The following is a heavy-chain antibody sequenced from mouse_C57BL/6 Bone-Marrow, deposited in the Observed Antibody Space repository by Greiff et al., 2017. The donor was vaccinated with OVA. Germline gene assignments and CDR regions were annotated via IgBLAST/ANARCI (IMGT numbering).Heavy chain of an antibody. Sequence: QVQLKQSGPELVKPGASVKISCKASGYAFSSSWMNWVKQRPGKGLEWIGRIYPGDGDTNYNGKFKGKATLTADKSSSTAYMQLSSLTSEDSAVYFCARHGSSPLPFDVWGTGTTVTVSS. CDR2: IYPGDGDT. CDR1: GYAFSSSW. CDR3: ARHGSSPLPFDV. D-gene: IGHD1-1*01. V-gene: IGHV1-82*01. J-gene: IGHJ1*03.